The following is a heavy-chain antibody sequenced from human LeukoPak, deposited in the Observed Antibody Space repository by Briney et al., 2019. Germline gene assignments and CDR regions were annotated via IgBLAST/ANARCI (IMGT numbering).Heavy chain of an antibody. Sequence: ASVKVSCKASGYTFTSYYMHWVRQAPGQGLEWMGIINPSSGSTSYAQKFQGRVTMTRDTSTSTVYMELSSLRSGDTAVYYCARDGRSSGSYYNICLYWGQGPLVTVSS. CDR3: ARDGRSSGSYYNICLY. CDR2: INPSSGST. V-gene: IGHV1-46*01. D-gene: IGHD3-10*01. CDR1: GYTFTSYY. J-gene: IGHJ4*01.